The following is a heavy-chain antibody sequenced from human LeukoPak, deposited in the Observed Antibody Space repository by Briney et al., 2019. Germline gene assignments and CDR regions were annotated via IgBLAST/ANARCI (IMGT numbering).Heavy chain of an antibody. D-gene: IGHD2-21*01. CDR2: IKQDGGEK. J-gene: IGHJ4*02. CDR3: ARARSGMWFPWGY. CDR1: GFTFSSYW. V-gene: IGHV3-7*01. Sequence: PGGSLRLSCAASGFTFSSYWMSWVRQSPGKGLEWVANIKQDGGEKYYVDSVKGRFTISRDNAKNSLYLQMNSLRAEDTAVYYCARARSGMWFPWGYWGQGTPVTVSS.